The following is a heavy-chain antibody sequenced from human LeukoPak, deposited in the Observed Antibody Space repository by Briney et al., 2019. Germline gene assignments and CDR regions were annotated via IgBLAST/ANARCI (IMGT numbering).Heavy chain of an antibody. D-gene: IGHD3-22*01. J-gene: IGHJ4*02. Sequence: ASVKVSCKASGGTFSSYAISWVRQAPGQGLEWMGWINPNSGGTNYAQKFQGRVTMTRDTSISTAYMELSRLRSDDTAVYYCARGRVYDSSGYYFFDYWGQGTLVTVSS. CDR2: INPNSGGT. V-gene: IGHV1-2*02. CDR1: GGTFSSYA. CDR3: ARGRVYDSSGYYFFDY.